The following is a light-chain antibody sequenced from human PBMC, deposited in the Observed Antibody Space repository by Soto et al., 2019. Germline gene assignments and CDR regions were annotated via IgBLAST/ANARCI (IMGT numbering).Light chain of an antibody. V-gene: IGKV3-20*01. CDR2: GAS. CDR1: QSVSSSY. CDR3: QQYGSSRT. Sequence: EIVLTQSPGTLSLSPGERATLSCRASQSVSSSYLAWYQQKPGQAPRLLIYGASSRATGIPDRFSGSGSGTDFTLTISRLEPEDFAVYYCQQYGSSRTFGQGTRWLS. J-gene: IGKJ1*01.